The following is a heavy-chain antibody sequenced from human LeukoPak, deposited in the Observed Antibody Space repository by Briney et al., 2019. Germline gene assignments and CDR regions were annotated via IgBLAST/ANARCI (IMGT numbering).Heavy chain of an antibody. CDR1: GGSISSSTYY. J-gene: IGHJ6*03. Sequence: SETLSLTCTVSGGSISSSTYYWGWVRQPPGKGLEWIGSIYYSGSTYYNPSLKSRVTISVDTSKNQFSLKLSSVTAADTAVYYCARGMMGATTKYYYMDVWGKGTTVTVSS. V-gene: IGHV4-39*07. CDR3: ARGMMGATTKYYYMDV. D-gene: IGHD1-26*01. CDR2: IYYSGST.